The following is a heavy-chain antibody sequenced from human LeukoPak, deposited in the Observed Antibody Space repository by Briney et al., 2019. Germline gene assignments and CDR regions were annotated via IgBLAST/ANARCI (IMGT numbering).Heavy chain of an antibody. CDR3: ARDGPGRVSPDY. D-gene: IGHD6-13*01. CDR1: GFTVSSNY. V-gene: IGHV3-33*08. Sequence: PGGSLRLSCAASGFTVSSNYMSWVRQAPGKGLEWVAVIWYDGSNKYYADSVKGRFTISRDNSKNTLYLQMNSLRAEDTAVYYCARDGPGRVSPDYWGQGTLVTVSS. J-gene: IGHJ4*02. CDR2: IWYDGSNK.